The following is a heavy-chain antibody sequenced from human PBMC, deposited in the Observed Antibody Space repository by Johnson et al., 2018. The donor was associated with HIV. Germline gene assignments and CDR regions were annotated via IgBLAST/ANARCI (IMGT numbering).Heavy chain of an antibody. CDR1: GFTFSSYA. D-gene: IGHD3-16*01. CDR3: ARGGKRVMAAFDI. Sequence: QVQLVESGGGVVQPGRSLRLSCAASGFTFSSYAMHWVRQAPGKGLEWVAVISYDGSNKYYADSVKGRFTISRENSKNTLHLQMNSLRAEDTAVYYCARGGKRVMAAFDIWGQGTMVTVSS. CDR2: ISYDGSNK. J-gene: IGHJ3*02. V-gene: IGHV3-30*04.